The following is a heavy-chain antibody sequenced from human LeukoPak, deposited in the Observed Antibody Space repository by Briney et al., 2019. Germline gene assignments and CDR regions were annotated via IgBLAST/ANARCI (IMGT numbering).Heavy chain of an antibody. CDR2: IRFDGSNK. D-gene: IGHD3-22*01. Sequence: QTGGSLRLSCAASGFTFSNYGVHWVRQAPGKGLEWVSFIRFDGSNKYYADSVKGRFTISRDNSKNTLYLQMNSLRAEDTAVYYCAKDRAEITMIVGDWGQGTLVTVSS. CDR1: GFTFSNYG. J-gene: IGHJ4*02. CDR3: AKDRAEITMIVGD. V-gene: IGHV3-30*02.